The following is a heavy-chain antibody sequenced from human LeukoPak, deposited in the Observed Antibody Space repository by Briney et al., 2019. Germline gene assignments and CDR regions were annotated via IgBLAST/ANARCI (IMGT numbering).Heavy chain of an antibody. J-gene: IGHJ4*02. D-gene: IGHD4-17*01. Sequence: SETLSLTCTASGGSISGSNYYWSWIRQPPGKGLEWIGYIYYSGSTNYNPSLKSRVTISVDTSKNQFSLKLSSVTAADTAVYYCARVDGDYQEGSPQFDYWGQGTLVTVSS. V-gene: IGHV4-61*01. CDR3: ARVDGDYQEGSPQFDY. CDR1: GGSISGSNYY. CDR2: IYYSGST.